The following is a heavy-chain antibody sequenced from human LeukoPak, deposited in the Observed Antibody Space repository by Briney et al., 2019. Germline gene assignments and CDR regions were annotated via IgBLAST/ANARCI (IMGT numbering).Heavy chain of an antibody. V-gene: IGHV3-30-3*01. CDR2: VSYDGTNE. CDR3: ARPARKWELVNDALDI. CDR1: GFTFSDYA. D-gene: IGHD1-26*01. J-gene: IGHJ3*02. Sequence: GRSLRLSCAVSGFTFSDYAMHWVRQAPGKGLEWVAIVSYDGTNEYADSVKGRFTISRDKSKNTLYLQTNSLRAEDTAVYYCARPARKWELVNDALDIWGQGTMVTVSS.